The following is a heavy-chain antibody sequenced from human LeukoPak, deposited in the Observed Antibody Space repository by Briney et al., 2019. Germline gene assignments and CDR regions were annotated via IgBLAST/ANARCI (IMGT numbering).Heavy chain of an antibody. CDR2: VDPKDGET. D-gene: IGHD1-26*01. CDR1: GYTFTDYY. CDR3: ATAWELPLFDY. J-gene: IGHJ4*02. V-gene: IGHV1-69-2*01. Sequence: ASVKVSCKVSGYTFTDYYMHWVQQAPGKGLEWMGLVDPKDGETIYAEKFQGRVTITADTSTDTAYMELSSLRSEDTAVYYCATAWELPLFDYWGQGTLVTVSS.